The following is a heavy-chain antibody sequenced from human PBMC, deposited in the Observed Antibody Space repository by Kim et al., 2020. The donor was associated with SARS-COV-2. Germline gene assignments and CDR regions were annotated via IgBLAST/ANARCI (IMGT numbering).Heavy chain of an antibody. Sequence: GGSLRLSCVASGFIFSNYAMSWVRQAPGKGLEWVSDLSASGASTYYADSVKGRFTISRDNSKNTLYLQMNGLRAEDTALYYCAKNPTYGGNWVESLNWGQGTLVTVSS. CDR3: AKNPTYGGNWVESLN. CDR2: LSASGAST. V-gene: IGHV3-23*01. CDR1: GFIFSNYA. J-gene: IGHJ4*02. D-gene: IGHD7-27*01.